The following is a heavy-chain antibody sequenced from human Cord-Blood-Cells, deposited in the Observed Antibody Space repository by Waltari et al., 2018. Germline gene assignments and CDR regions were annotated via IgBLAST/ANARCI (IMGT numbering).Heavy chain of an antibody. CDR1: GGSFSGYY. J-gene: IGHJ4*02. D-gene: IGHD2-15*01. CDR3: ARRGGGKVDY. Sequence: QVQLQQWGAGLLKPSETLSLTCAVYGGSFSGYYWSWIRQPPGKGLEWIGEINHSGSTNYNPSLKSRVTISVDTSTNQFSQKLSSVTAADTAVYYCARRGGGKVDYWGQGTLVTVSS. V-gene: IGHV4-34*01. CDR2: INHSGST.